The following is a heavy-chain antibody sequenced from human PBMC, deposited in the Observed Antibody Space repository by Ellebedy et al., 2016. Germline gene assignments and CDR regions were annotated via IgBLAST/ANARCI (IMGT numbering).Heavy chain of an antibody. CDR2: IKSNSDGETT. CDR3: TTGGFYFDY. J-gene: IGHJ4*02. CDR1: GFTFSNAW. V-gene: IGHV3-15*01. Sequence: GESLKISXAASGFTFSNAWMSWVRQVPGKGLEWVGRIKSNSDGETTDYAAPVRGRFTISRDDSKNTVYLQMNSLKTEDTAVYSCTTGGFYFDYWGQGTLVTVSS.